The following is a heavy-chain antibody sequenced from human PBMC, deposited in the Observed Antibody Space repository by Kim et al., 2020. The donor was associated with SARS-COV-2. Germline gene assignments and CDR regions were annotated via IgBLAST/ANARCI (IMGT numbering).Heavy chain of an antibody. CDR1: GGSIIAAGYY. CDR3: ARTKSYFGSGTYFDS. Sequence: SETLSLTCTVSGGSIIAAGYYWSWIRQHPGRGLEWIGHIFHSGSTYYNPSLKSRLTISVDTSKNYVSLNLTSVTAADTAVYYFARTKSYFGSGTYFDSWRERTLVHVSS. V-gene: IGHV4-31*03. D-gene: IGHD3-10*01. J-gene: IGHJ4*02. CDR2: IFHSGST.